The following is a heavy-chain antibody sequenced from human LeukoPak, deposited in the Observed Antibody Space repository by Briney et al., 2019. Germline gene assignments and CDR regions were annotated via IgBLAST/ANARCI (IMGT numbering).Heavy chain of an antibody. CDR1: GFTFSSYS. CDR2: ISSSSSYI. Sequence: PGGSLRLSCAASGFTFSSYSMNWVRQAPGKGLEWVSSISSSSSYIYYADSVKGRFTLSRDNAKNSLYLQMNSLRAEDTAVYYCARERSYDYGDTDAFDIWGQGTMVTVSS. V-gene: IGHV3-21*01. J-gene: IGHJ3*02. CDR3: ARERSYDYGDTDAFDI. D-gene: IGHD4-17*01.